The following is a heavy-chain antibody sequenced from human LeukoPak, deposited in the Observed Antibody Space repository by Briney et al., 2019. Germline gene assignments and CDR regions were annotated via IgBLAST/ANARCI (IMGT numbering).Heavy chain of an antibody. CDR2: ISRSGTAI. Sequence: GGSLRLSCAASGFTFSSYWMHWVRQAPGKGLEWVSYISRSGTAIYYADSVKGRFTISRDNAKNSLYLQMSILRAEDTAVYYCARGPRIAAAGTGYWGQGTLVTVSS. CDR3: ARGPRIAAAGTGY. CDR1: GFTFSSYW. J-gene: IGHJ4*02. V-gene: IGHV3-48*04. D-gene: IGHD6-13*01.